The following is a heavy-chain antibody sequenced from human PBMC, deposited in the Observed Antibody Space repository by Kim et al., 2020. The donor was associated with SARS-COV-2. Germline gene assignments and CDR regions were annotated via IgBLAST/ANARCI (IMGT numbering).Heavy chain of an antibody. CDR2: ISYDGSNK. V-gene: IGHV3-30*04. D-gene: IGHD5-18*01. J-gene: IGHJ4*02. CDR3: ARDPLGLRGYSSRFDY. CDR1: GFTFSSYA. Sequence: GGSLRLSCAASGFTFSSYAMHWVRQAPGKGLEWVAVISYDGSNKYYADSVKGRFTISRDNSKNTLYLQMNSLRAEDTAVYYCARDPLGLRGYSSRFDYWGQGTLVTVSS.